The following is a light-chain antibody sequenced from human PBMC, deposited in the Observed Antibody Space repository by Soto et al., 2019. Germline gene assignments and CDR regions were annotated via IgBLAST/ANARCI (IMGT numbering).Light chain of an antibody. Sequence: DIPMTQSPSSVSASVGDSVTITCRASQGIGNWLAWYQQKPGKAPNLLIYVASTLQSGVPSRFSGSGSGSFFTLTISSLQPEDSASYFCQQANSFPLTFGGGTRVEIK. CDR1: QGIGNW. CDR3: QQANSFPLT. V-gene: IGKV1-12*01. J-gene: IGKJ4*01. CDR2: VAS.